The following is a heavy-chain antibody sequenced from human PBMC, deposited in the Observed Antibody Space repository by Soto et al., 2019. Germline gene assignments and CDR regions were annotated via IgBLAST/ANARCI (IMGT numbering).Heavy chain of an antibody. CDR1: GFTFSKAW. CDR2: IKSKTDGGTT. J-gene: IGHJ6*02. CDR3: TTGSLNGPDYYGSGSYYYYYYGMDV. V-gene: IGHV3-15*01. Sequence: GGSLRLSCAASGFTFSKAWMSWVRQAPGKGLEWVGRIKSKTDGGTTDYAAPVKGRFTISRDDSKNTLYLQMNSLKTEDTAVYYCTTGSLNGPDYYGSGSYYYYYYGMDVWGQGTTVTVSS. D-gene: IGHD3-10*01.